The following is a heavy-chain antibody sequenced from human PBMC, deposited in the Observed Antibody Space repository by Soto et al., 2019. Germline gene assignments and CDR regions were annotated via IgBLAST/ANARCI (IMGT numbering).Heavy chain of an antibody. CDR2: ISGGGGSP. J-gene: IGHJ5*02. V-gene: IGHV3-23*01. CDR1: GFTFNTYA. CDR3: ARSSGSAYWFDP. D-gene: IGHD6-6*01. Sequence: PGGSLRLSCAASGFTFNTYAMTWVRQGPGKGLEWVSSISGGGGSPYYADFVKGRFIVSTDTSTSTAYMELRSLRSDDTAVYYCARSSGSAYWFDPWGQGTLVTVSS.